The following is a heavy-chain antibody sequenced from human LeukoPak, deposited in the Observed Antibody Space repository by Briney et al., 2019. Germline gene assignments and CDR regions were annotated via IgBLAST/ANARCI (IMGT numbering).Heavy chain of an antibody. J-gene: IGHJ4*02. CDR1: GFTFSSYA. CDR2: ISGSGGST. Sequence: GGSLRLSCAASGFTFSSYAMSWVRQAPGKGLEWVSAISGSGGSTYYADSVKGRFTISRDNSKNTLYLQMNSLRAEDTAVYYCTRRSYSSVTRDYWGQGTLVTVSS. V-gene: IGHV3-23*01. D-gene: IGHD4-17*01. CDR3: TRRSYSSVTRDY.